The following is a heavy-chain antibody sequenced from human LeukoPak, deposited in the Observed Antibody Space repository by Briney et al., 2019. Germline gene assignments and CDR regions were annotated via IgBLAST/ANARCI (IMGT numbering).Heavy chain of an antibody. Sequence: PGGSLRLSCSASGFTFSSYAMHWVRQAPGKGLEYVSAISSNGGSTYYADSVKGRFTISRDNSKNTLYLQMGSLRAEDTAVYYCVKARNTMVRGGLFDYWGQGTLVTVSS. CDR3: VKARNTMVRGGLFDY. CDR1: GFTFSSYA. J-gene: IGHJ4*02. CDR2: ISSNGGST. V-gene: IGHV3-64D*06. D-gene: IGHD3-10*01.